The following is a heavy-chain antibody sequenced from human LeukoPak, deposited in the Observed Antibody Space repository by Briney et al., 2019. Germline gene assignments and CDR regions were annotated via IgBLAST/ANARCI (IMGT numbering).Heavy chain of an antibody. CDR3: ARAPCAGSCHDDS. D-gene: IGHD2-8*02. CDR1: GGSISHYF. V-gene: IGHV4-4*07. J-gene: IGHJ5*01. CDR2: ISNNGRS. Sequence: SETLSLTCTVSGGSISHYFWSWIRQPAGQGLEWIGRISNNGRSSYNPSLKSRLTISIDTSKNQFFLELDSVSAADTAVYYCARAPCAGSCHDDSWGQGTLVTVSS.